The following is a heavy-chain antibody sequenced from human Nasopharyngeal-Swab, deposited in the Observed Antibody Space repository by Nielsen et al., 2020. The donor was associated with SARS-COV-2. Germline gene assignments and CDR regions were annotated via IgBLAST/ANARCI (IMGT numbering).Heavy chain of an antibody. Sequence: WIRQPPGKGLEWVSAISGSGGSTYYADSVKGRFTISRDNSKNTLYLQMNSLRAEDTAVYYCARTQYYDILTGYYYYYYYMDVWGKGTTVTVSS. V-gene: IGHV3-23*01. D-gene: IGHD3-9*01. J-gene: IGHJ6*03. CDR3: ARTQYYDILTGYYYYYYYMDV. CDR2: ISGSGGST.